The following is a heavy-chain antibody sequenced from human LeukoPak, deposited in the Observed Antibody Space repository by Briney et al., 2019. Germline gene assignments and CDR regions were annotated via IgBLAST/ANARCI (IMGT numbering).Heavy chain of an antibody. V-gene: IGHV4-30-4*08. CDR3: ARSRFLEWLLPKYYFDY. CDR2: IYYSGST. D-gene: IGHD3-3*01. CDR1: GYSISSGYY. Sequence: SETLSLTCTVSGYSISSGYYWSWIRQPPGKGLEWIGYIYYSGSTYYNPSLKSRVTISVDTSKNQFSLKLSSVTAADTAVYYCARSRFLEWLLPKYYFDYWGQGTLVTVSS. J-gene: IGHJ4*02.